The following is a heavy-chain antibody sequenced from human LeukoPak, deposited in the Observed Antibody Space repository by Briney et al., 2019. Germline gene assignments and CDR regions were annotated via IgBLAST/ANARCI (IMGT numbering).Heavy chain of an antibody. CDR1: GFTFSSYA. V-gene: IGHV3-23*01. CDR2: ISGSGGST. J-gene: IGHJ4*02. Sequence: PGGSLRLSCAASGFTFSSYAMSWVRQAPGKGLGWVSAISGSGGSTYYADSVKGRFTISRDNSKNTLYLQMNSLRAEDTAVYYCARATNYALDYWGQGTLVTVSS. CDR3: ARATNYALDY. D-gene: IGHD1-7*01.